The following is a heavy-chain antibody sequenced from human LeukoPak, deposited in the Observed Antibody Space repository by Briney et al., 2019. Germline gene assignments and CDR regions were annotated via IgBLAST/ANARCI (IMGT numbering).Heavy chain of an antibody. CDR2: IYPGDSDT. J-gene: IGHJ3*01. CDR3: ARPNITSYYDSRGYDAFDV. D-gene: IGHD3-22*01. Sequence: GESLRISCRGSGYSFTSYWIGWVRQVPGKGLEWMGFIYPGDSDTRYSPSFQGQVTISADKSISTAYLQWSSLKASDTAMYYCARPNITSYYDSRGYDAFDVWGQGTMVTVSS. CDR1: GYSFTSYW. V-gene: IGHV5-51*01.